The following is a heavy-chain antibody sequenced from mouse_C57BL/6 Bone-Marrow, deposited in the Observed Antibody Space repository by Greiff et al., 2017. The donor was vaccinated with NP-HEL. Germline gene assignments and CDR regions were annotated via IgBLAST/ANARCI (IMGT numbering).Heavy chain of an antibody. CDR2: IYPGGGYT. V-gene: IGHV1-63*01. Sequence: VKLVESGAELVRPGTSVKMSCKASGYTFTNYWIGWAKQRPGHGLEWIGDIYPGGGYTNYNEKFKGKATLTADKSSSTAYMQFSSLTSEDSAIYYCARCQGNSYYFDYWGQGTTLTVSS. CDR3: ARCQGNSYYFDY. D-gene: IGHD2-1*01. J-gene: IGHJ2*01. CDR1: GYTFTNYW.